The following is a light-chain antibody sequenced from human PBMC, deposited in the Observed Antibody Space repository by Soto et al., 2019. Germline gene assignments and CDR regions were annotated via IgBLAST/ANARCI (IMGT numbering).Light chain of an antibody. J-gene: IGLJ1*01. Sequence: QSVLTQPASVSGSPGQSITISCTGASSDVGGFVQVSWYQQHPGKFPRLLIYVVSSRPSGVFDRFSGSKSGNTASLTISGLQAEDEADYYCNSFTTTNTYVFGTGTKVTV. V-gene: IGLV2-14*03. CDR3: NSFTTTNTYV. CDR2: VVS. CDR1: SSDVGGFVQ.